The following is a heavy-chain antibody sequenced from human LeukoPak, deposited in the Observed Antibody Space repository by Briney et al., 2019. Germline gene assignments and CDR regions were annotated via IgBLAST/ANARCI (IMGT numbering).Heavy chain of an antibody. CDR1: GVSINSGSYY. CDR2: IYYSGST. CDR3: ARHSLWGYYMDV. V-gene: IGHV4-39*01. Sequence: SETLSLTCTVSGVSINSGSYYWGWIRQPPGKGLEWIGSIYYSGSTYYNPSLKSRVTISVDTSKNQFSLKLSSVTAADTAVYYCARHSLWGYYMDVWGKGTTVTISS. D-gene: IGHD7-27*01. J-gene: IGHJ6*03.